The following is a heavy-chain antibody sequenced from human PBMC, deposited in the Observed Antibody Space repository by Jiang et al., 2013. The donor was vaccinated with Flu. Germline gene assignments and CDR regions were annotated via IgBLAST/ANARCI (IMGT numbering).Heavy chain of an antibody. Sequence: QTLSLTCAISGDSVSSNSAAWNWIRQSPSRGLEWLGRTYYRSKWYNDYAVSVKSRITINPDTSKNQFSLQLNSVTPEDTAVYYCARSITFGGVIAPLLTLDYWGQGTLVTVSS. D-gene: IGHD3-16*02. CDR3: ARSITFGGVIAPLLTLDY. V-gene: IGHV6-1*01. CDR1: GDSVSSNSAA. J-gene: IGHJ4*02. CDR2: TYYRSKWYN.